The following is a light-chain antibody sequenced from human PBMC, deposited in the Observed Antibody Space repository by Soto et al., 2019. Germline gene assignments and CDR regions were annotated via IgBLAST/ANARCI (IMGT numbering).Light chain of an antibody. CDR3: SSYAGSDNAVV. CDR1: SSDVGGYKY. CDR2: GVS. V-gene: IGLV2-11*01. Sequence: QSALTQPRSVSGSPGQSVTISCTGTSSDVGGYKYVSWYQQKPGKAPKLIIYGVSRWPSGVPDRFSGSKSGNTASLTVSGLQAEDEADYYCSSYAGSDNAVVFGGGTKLTVL. J-gene: IGLJ2*01.